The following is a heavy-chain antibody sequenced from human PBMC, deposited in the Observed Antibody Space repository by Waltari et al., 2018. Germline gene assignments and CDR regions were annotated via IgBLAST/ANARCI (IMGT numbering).Heavy chain of an antibody. D-gene: IGHD4-17*01. CDR3: ARDHPRGDYLYSTWYFDL. V-gene: IGHV1-69*08. Sequence: QVQLVQSGAEVKKPGSSVKVSCKASGGTFSSYTISWVRQAHGQGLEWMGRIIPILGIANYAQKFQGRVTITADKSTSTAYMELSSLRSEDTAVYYCARDHPRGDYLYSTWYFDLWGRGTLVTVSS. CDR1: GGTFSSYT. J-gene: IGHJ2*01. CDR2: IIPILGIA.